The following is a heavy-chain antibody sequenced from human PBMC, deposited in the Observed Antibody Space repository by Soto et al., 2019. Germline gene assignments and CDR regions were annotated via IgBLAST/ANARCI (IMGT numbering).Heavy chain of an antibody. V-gene: IGHV1-2*02. Sequence: QVQLVQSGAEVKNPGASVKVSCKASGYPFTDYYIHWVRPAPGQGLEWMGAINPNSGGTNYAQKFQGGVTMTRDTSIGTAYRELSRLTSDDTAVYYCARTRTYCSRSKCPEFFQFWGEGTLVTGFS. D-gene: IGHD2-15*01. CDR1: GYPFTDYY. CDR2: INPNSGGT. J-gene: IGHJ1*01. CDR3: ARTRTYCSRSKCPEFFQF.